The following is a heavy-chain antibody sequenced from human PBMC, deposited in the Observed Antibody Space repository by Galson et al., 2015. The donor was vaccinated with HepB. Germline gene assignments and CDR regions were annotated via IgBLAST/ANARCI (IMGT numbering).Heavy chain of an antibody. CDR2: IYPGDSDT. D-gene: IGHD6-6*01. J-gene: IGHJ6*02. CDR3: ARFQNGSSWTNDGVDYAMDV. V-gene: IGHV5-51*01. CDR1: GYNFHIYW. Sequence: QSGADVKKPGESPEISCKTSGYNFHIYWLGWVRQMPGTGLEWKGVIYPGDSDTRYSPSFQCQVTISPDKSISTANLQWNSLKDSDTAMHYCARFQNGSSWTNDGVDYAMDVWGQGTAVTVAS.